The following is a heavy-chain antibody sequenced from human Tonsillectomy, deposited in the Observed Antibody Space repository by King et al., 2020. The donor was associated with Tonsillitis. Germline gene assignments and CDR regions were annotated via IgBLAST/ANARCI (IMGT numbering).Heavy chain of an antibody. CDR1: GYTFTSYD. V-gene: IGHV1-8*01. Sequence: AQLVQSGAEVKKPGASVKVSCKASGYTFTSYDINWVRQATGQGLEWMGWMNPNSGNTGYAQKFQGRVTMTRNTSISTAYMELSSLRSEDTAVYYCARGDLLLWCGELKKPKVREYYFDYWGQGPLVTVSS. CDR2: MNPNSGNT. D-gene: IGHD3-10*01. CDR3: ARGDLLLWCGELKKPKVREYYFDY. J-gene: IGHJ4*02.